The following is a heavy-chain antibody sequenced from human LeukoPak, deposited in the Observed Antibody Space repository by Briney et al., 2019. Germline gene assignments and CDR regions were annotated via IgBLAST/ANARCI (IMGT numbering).Heavy chain of an antibody. CDR1: GXXFTSYS. CDR3: AKGGKWDVTPFDY. D-gene: IGHD1-26*01. Sequence: SLRLSXXXSGXXFTSYSMNWVRQAPGKGLEWVSTISGGGGSTYYADSVKGRFTISRDNSKNTLYLQVNSLRAEDTAVYYCAKGGKWDVTPFDYWGQGTLVTVSS. J-gene: IGHJ4*02. V-gene: IGHV3-23*01. CDR2: ISGGGGST.